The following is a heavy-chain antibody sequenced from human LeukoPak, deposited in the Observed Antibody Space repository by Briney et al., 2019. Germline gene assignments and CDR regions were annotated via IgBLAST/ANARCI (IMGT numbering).Heavy chain of an antibody. Sequence: GGPLRLSCVAPGLTLSNYWMSWVRQAPGKGLEWVATIKPDGSEKYYVDSVKGRFTISRDNAKRSLFLQMDSLRAEDTAVYYCARDASAYYWGQGTLVTVSS. D-gene: IGHD3-3*01. CDR3: ARDASAYY. CDR2: IKPDGSEK. V-gene: IGHV3-7*01. J-gene: IGHJ4*02. CDR1: GLTLSNYW.